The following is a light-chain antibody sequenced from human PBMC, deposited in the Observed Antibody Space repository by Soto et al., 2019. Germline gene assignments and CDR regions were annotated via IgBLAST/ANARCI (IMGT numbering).Light chain of an antibody. J-gene: IGKJ1*01. CDR2: DAS. Sequence: AIQLTQSPSSLSASVGDRVTITCRASQGISSALAWYQQKPGKAPKLLIYDASSLESGVPSRFSGSGFGTEFSLTISSLQPDDFGSYYCQHMRTFGQGTKVDI. V-gene: IGKV1-13*02. CDR3: QHMRT. CDR1: QGISSA.